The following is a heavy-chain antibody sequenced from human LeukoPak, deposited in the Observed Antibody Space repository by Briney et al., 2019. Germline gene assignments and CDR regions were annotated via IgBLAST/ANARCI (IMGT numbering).Heavy chain of an antibody. Sequence: GGSLRLSCAASGFTLSSYWMSWVRQAPGKGLEWVANIKQDGSEKYYVDSVKGRFTISRDNAKNSLYLQMNSLRAEDTAVYYCARVGDHYYGYWGQGTLVTVSS. CDR1: GFTLSSYW. D-gene: IGHD3-16*01. CDR2: IKQDGSEK. J-gene: IGHJ4*02. CDR3: ARVGDHYYGY. V-gene: IGHV3-7*01.